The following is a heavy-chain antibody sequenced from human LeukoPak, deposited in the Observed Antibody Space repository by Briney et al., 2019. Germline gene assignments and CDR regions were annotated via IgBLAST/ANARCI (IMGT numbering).Heavy chain of an antibody. V-gene: IGHV3-7*04. CDR2: IKEDGSEK. D-gene: IGHD2-15*01. CDR3: ARGGIKHGRYDY. J-gene: IGHJ4*02. CDR1: GFTFSNLW. Sequence: PGGSLRLSCEVSGFTFSNLWMSWVRQAPEKGLEWVANIKEDGSEKHYVGSVKGRFTISRDNAKNSLYLQMNSLRVEDTAVYYCARGGIKHGRYDYWGQGTLVTVSS.